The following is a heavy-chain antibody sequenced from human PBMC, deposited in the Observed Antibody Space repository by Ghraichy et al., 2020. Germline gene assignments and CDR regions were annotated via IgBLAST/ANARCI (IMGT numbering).Heavy chain of an antibody. D-gene: IGHD3-3*01. Sequence: SVKVSCKASGYTFTSYDINWVRQATGQGLEWMGWMNPNSGNTGYAQKFQGRVTMTRNTSISTAYMELSSLRSEDTAVYYCARAGTLGLEWLLGVPQIDYWGQGTLVTVSS. CDR3: ARAGTLGLEWLLGVPQIDY. CDR1: GYTFTSYD. J-gene: IGHJ4*02. V-gene: IGHV1-8*01. CDR2: MNPNSGNT.